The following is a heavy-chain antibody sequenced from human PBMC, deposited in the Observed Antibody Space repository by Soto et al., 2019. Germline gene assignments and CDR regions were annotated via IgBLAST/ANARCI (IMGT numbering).Heavy chain of an antibody. CDR2: INQDGSEK. CDR1: GFSFSSYW. Sequence: PGGSLRLSCAASGFSFSSYWMDWVRQAPGKGLEWVANINQDGSEKHYVASVKGRFTISRDNAKNSLHLQMSSLTAEDSALYYCSPFLDYWGQGALVTVSS. D-gene: IGHD3-3*02. V-gene: IGHV3-7*01. J-gene: IGHJ4*02. CDR3: SPFLDY.